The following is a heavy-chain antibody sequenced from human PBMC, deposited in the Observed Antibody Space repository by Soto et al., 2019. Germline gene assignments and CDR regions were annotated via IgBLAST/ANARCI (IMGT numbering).Heavy chain of an antibody. J-gene: IGHJ6*02. CDR1: GSSISSYY. D-gene: IGHD3-16*01. V-gene: IGHV4-4*07. Sequence: QVQLQESGPGLVKPSETLSLTCTVSGSSISSYYWCWTRQPAGKGLEWIGRFYPSGKTTYNPSLQSRLTMSADTSRNKFSLNLTSVTAADTAVYYCARCGLDYGMDVWGQGTTVIVSS. CDR2: FYPSGKT. CDR3: ARCGLDYGMDV.